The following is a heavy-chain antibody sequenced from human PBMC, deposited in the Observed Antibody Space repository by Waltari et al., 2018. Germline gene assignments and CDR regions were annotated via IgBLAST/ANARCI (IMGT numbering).Heavy chain of an antibody. CDR2: IIPILGIA. J-gene: IGHJ5*02. CDR3: AREGYCSSTSCYRVNWFDP. V-gene: IGHV1-69*08. D-gene: IGHD2-2*02. CDR1: GGTFRSST. Sequence: QVQLVQSGAEVKKPGSSVKVPCKASGGTFRSSTISWVRPAPGQGLEWMGRIIPILGIANYAQKFQGRVTITADKSTSTAYMELSSLRSEDTAVYYCAREGYCSSTSCYRVNWFDPWGQGTLVTVSS.